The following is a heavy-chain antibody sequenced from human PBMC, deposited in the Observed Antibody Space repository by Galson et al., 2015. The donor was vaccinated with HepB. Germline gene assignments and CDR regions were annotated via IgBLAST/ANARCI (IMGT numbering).Heavy chain of an antibody. CDR1: GFAFDTHA. Sequence: SLRLSCAASGFAFDTHAMSWVRQAPGRGLEWISGISGNGDSTFYADSVKGRFTVSSDNSNNMLYLQMNSLRAEDAGLYFCAKGYGLFDSWGQGILVTVSS. D-gene: IGHD5-18*01. J-gene: IGHJ5*01. CDR2: ISGNGDST. V-gene: IGHV3-23*01. CDR3: AKGYGLFDS.